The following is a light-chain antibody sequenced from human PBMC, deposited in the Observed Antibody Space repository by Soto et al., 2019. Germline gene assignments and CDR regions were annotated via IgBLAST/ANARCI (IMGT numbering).Light chain of an antibody. CDR3: QQYGDSPRGT. V-gene: IGKV3-11*01. J-gene: IGKJ4*01. Sequence: EIVLTQSPATLSLSPGERATLSCRASQSVSNYLAWYQQKPGQAPRLLIYDASNRATGIPARFSGSGSGTDFTLTISRLEPEDFAVYYCQQYGDSPRGTFGGGTKVEIK. CDR1: QSVSNY. CDR2: DAS.